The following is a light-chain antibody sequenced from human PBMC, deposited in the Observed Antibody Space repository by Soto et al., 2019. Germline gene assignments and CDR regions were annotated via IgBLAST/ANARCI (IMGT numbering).Light chain of an antibody. J-gene: IGKJ3*01. V-gene: IGKV3-11*01. Sequence: EIVLTQTPATLSLSPGERATLSCRASQSVSSYLAWYQQKPGQAPRLLIYDASNRATGIPARFSGSGSGTDFTLTLISLEPEDFAVYYCHQRSNRPPTFPFGPGTKVDIK. CDR1: QSVSSY. CDR2: DAS. CDR3: HQRSNRPPTFP.